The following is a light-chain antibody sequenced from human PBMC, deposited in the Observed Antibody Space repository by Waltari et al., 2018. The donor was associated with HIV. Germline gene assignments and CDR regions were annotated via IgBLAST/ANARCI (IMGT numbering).Light chain of an antibody. J-gene: IGLJ3*02. CDR1: SSDVGHYNL. CDR3: CSYGGSSTWV. CDR2: DAV. Sequence: QSALTQPASVSGSPGQSITISCTGTSSDVGHYNLVSWYQQYPGKAPKLMIYDAVKRPSGVSNRISASKSGNTASLTISGLQAEDEADYYCCSYGGSSTWVFGGGTKLTVL. V-gene: IGLV2-23*01.